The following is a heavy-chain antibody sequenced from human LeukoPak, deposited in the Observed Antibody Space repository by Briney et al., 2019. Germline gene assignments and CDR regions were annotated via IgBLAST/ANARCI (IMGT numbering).Heavy chain of an antibody. V-gene: IGHV5-51*01. J-gene: IGHJ4*02. CDR2: IYPGDSDT. Sequence: GESLKISCTGSGYIFSNYWIGWVRQMPGKGLEWMGIIYPGDSDTRYSPSFQGQVTISADKSISTAYLQWSSLKASDTAMYYCARQEYSSSSGDYWGQGTLVTVSS. D-gene: IGHD6-6*01. CDR3: ARQEYSSSSGDY. CDR1: GYIFSNYW.